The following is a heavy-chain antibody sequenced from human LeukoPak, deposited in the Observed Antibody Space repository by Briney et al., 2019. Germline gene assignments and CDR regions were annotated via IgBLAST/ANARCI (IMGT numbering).Heavy chain of an antibody. CDR3: ARDRGGTFGI. V-gene: IGHV3-53*01. D-gene: IGHD2-15*01. CDR1: GFTVSSNY. CDR2: IYTGGST. J-gene: IGHJ4*02. Sequence: PGGSLRLSCAASGFTVSSNYMSWVRQAPRKGLEWVSVIYTGGSTYYADSVKGRFTISRDNSKDTLFLQMSSLRGEDTAVYFCARDRGGTFGIWGQGTLVTVSS.